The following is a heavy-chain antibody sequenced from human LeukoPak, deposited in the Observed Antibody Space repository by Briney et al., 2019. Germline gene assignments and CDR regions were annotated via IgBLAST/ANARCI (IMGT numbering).Heavy chain of an antibody. D-gene: IGHD3-10*01. J-gene: IGHJ4*02. V-gene: IGHV3-23*01. CDR2: ISGSGGST. CDR1: GFTFSSYA. CDR3: ARASHRGSGDGY. Sequence: GGSLRLSRAASGFTFSSYAMSWVRQAPGKGLEWVSAISGSGGSTYYADSVKGRFTISRDNAKNSLYLQMNSLRAEDTAVYYCARASHRGSGDGYWGQGTLVTVSS.